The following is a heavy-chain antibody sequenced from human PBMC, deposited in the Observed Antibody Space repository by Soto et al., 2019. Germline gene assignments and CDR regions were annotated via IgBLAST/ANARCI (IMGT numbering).Heavy chain of an antibody. CDR3: ARGFRYSYEQTYYYGMDV. V-gene: IGHV1-69*01. CDR1: GGTFSSYA. J-gene: IGHJ6*02. D-gene: IGHD5-18*01. Sequence: QVQLVQSGAEVKKPGSSVKVSCKASGGTFSSYAISWVRQAPGQGLEWMGGIIPIFGTANYAEKFQGRVTITADESTSTAYMELSSLRSEDTAVYYCARGFRYSYEQTYYYGMDVWGQGTTVTVSS. CDR2: IIPIFGTA.